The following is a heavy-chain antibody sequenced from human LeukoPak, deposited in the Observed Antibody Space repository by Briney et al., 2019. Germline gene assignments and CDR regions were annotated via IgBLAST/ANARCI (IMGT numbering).Heavy chain of an antibody. D-gene: IGHD5-12*01. CDR3: VKDLKGYEEV. CDR2: IRGDGRAT. J-gene: IGHJ4*02. Sequence: GGSLRLSCAASGFIFPDYWMHWVRQAPNKEMVWIARIRGDGRATTYADSVKGRLTISRDNSKNTVSLRLNSLRVEDTGIYYCVKDLKGYEEVWGQGTLVTVSS. V-gene: IGHV3-74*01. CDR1: GFIFPDYW.